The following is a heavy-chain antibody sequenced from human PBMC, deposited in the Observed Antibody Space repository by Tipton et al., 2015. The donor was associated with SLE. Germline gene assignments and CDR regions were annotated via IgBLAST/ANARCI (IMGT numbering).Heavy chain of an antibody. D-gene: IGHD1-7*01. CDR3: ARATDWNLSPDV. CDR2: IDHSGNT. Sequence: TLSLTCAVSGGSIRSSNWWSWVRQPPGKGLEWIGEIDHSGNTNSNPSLGSRLAISVDTSKDQFSLRLTSVTAADTAVYYCARATDWNLSPDVWAKGPRSPSP. J-gene: IGHJ6*02. V-gene: IGHV4-4*02. CDR1: GGSIRSSNW.